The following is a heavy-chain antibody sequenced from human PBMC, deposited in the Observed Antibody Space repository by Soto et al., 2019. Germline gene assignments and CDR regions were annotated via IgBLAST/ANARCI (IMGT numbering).Heavy chain of an antibody. CDR2: ISAYNGNT. V-gene: IGHV1-18*01. CDR1: GYTFTSYG. D-gene: IGHD3-3*01. Sequence: QVQLVQSGAEVKKPGASVKVSCKASGYTFTSYGISWVRQAPGQGLEWMGWISAYNGNTNNAPKLQGRVTMTTDTSTRTAYMELRILRSDDTAVYCCARDAGVSVKLYYLGQGTLVTVSS. J-gene: IGHJ4*02. CDR3: ARDAGVSVKLYY.